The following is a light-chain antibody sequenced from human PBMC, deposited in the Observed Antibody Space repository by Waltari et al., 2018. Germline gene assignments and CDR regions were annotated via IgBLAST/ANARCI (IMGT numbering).Light chain of an antibody. V-gene: IGLV1-44*01. CDR2: RSD. CDR1: ASNIGGNL. Sequence: QSVLTQPHSASGTPGQRVTISCSGGASNIGGNLVNWYQQLPGKAPKLLIYRSDLRPSGVPDRFSGSKSGTSASLAISGLQSEDEADYFCASWDDSLNGHWVFGGGTKVTVL. CDR3: ASWDDSLNGHWV. J-gene: IGLJ3*02.